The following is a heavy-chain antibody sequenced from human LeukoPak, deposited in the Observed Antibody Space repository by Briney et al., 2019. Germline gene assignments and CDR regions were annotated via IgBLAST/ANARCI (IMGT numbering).Heavy chain of an antibody. J-gene: IGHJ4*02. D-gene: IGHD1-26*01. V-gene: IGHV4-39*01. CDR2: IYYSGST. CDR1: GGSISSSSYY. CDR3: ARRKKGIVGATYFDY. Sequence: PSETLSLTCTVSGGSISSSSYYWGWIRQPPGKGLEWIGSIYYSGSTYYNPSLKSRVTISVDTSKNQFSLKLSSVTAADTAVYYGARRKKGIVGATYFDYWGQGTLVTVSS.